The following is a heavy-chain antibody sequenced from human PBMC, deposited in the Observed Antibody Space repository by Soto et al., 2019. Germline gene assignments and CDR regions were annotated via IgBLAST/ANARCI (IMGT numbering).Heavy chain of an antibody. J-gene: IGHJ3*02. D-gene: IGHD1-26*01. CDR3: ARRLVGATPPIPLAI. V-gene: IGHV1-46*01. Sequence: ASVKVSCKASGYTFTSYYMHWVRQAPGQGLEWMGIINPSGGSTSYAQKFQGRVTMTRDTSTSTVYMELSSLRSEDTAVYYCARRLVGATPPIPLAIWGQGTMVTVAS. CDR1: GYTFTSYY. CDR2: INPSGGST.